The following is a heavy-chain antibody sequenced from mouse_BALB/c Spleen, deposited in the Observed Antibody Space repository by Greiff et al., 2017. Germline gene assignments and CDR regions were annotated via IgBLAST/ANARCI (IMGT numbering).Heavy chain of an antibody. D-gene: IGHD1-1*01. CDR2: IYPGDGDT. CDR1: GYAFSSYW. CDR3: AKVYYGYWYFDV. Sequence: QVQLQQSGAELVRPGSSVKISCKASGYAFSSYWMNWVKQRPGQGLEWIGQIYPGDGDTNYNGKFKGKATLTADKSSSTAYMQLSSLTSEDSAVYFCAKVYYGYWYFDVWGAGTTVTVSS. V-gene: IGHV1-80*01. J-gene: IGHJ1*01.